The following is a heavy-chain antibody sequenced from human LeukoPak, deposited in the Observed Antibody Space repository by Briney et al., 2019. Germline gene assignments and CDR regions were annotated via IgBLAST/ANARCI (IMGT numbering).Heavy chain of an antibody. CDR3: ATISSPVIY. V-gene: IGHV4-34*01. J-gene: IGHJ4*02. CDR1: GGSFSGYY. Sequence: SETLSLTCAVYGGSFSGYYWSWIRQPPGKGLEWIGEINHSGSTNYNPSLKSRVTISVDTSKNQFSLKLSSVTAADTAVYYCATISSPVIYWGQGTLVTVSS. CDR2: INHSGST. D-gene: IGHD3-9*01.